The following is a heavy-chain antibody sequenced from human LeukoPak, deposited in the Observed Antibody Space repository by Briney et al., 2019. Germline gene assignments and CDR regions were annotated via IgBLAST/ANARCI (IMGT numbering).Heavy chain of an antibody. CDR2: IYYSENT. D-gene: IGHD1-26*01. CDR3: ARELTSGSCYAFDY. Sequence: SEALSLTCPVSGGSISSYYWRWLRPPAAKGREWVGYIYYSENTNHNPSLKSRVTISVDTTNVQFSLKLSSVTAADTAEYYCARELTSGSCYAFDYWGQGTLVTVSS. CDR1: GGSISSYY. J-gene: IGHJ4*02. V-gene: IGHV4-59*12.